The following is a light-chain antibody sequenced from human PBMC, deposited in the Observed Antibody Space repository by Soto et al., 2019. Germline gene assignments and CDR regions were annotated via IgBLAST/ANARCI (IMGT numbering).Light chain of an antibody. Sequence: DIQMTQPPSTLSASVGARVTPTCRASQTISNWLAWYQERPGKAPXLLMHDASSFESGVPSRCSGSASRKEFILTISSLQPDDVATDYCQQYNSYWTFGQGTQV. CDR1: QTISNW. V-gene: IGKV1-5*01. J-gene: IGKJ1*01. CDR2: DAS. CDR3: QQYNSYWT.